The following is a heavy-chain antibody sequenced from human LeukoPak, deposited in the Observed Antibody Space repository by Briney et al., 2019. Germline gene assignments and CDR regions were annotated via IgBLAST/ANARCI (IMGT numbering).Heavy chain of an antibody. D-gene: IGHD6-13*01. V-gene: IGHV3-53*01. J-gene: IGHJ4*02. CDR3: ARASIAAGGRNSLFDY. Sequence: PGGSLRLSCAASGFTVSSNYMGWVRQAPGKGLEWVSVIYSGGSTYYADSVKGRFTISRDNSKNTLYLQMNSLRAADTAVYYCARASIAAGGRNSLFDYWGQGTLVTVSS. CDR1: GFTVSSNY. CDR2: IYSGGST.